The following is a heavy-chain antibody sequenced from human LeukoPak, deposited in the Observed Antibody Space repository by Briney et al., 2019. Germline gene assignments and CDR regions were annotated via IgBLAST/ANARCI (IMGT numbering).Heavy chain of an antibody. CDR1: GFTFSSYA. CDR3: AKEGSSGWFAVVGVYYYYGMDV. D-gene: IGHD6-19*01. V-gene: IGHV3-23*01. CDR2: ISGSGGST. J-gene: IGHJ6*02. Sequence: GGPLRLSCAASGFTFSSYAMSWVRQAPGKGLEWVSAISGSGGSTYYADSVKGRFTISRDNSKNTLYLQMNSLRAEDTAVCYCAKEGSSGWFAVVGVYYYYGMDVWGQGTTVTVSS.